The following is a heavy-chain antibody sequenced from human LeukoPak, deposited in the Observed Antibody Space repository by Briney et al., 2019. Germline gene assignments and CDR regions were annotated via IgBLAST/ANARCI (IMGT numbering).Heavy chain of an antibody. CDR3: ARYYYDSSGYYYLDY. CDR2: MYYSGST. J-gene: IGHJ4*02. V-gene: IGHV4-39*01. D-gene: IGHD3-22*01. Sequence: PSETLSLTCTVSGGYIGSSSYYWGWIRQPPGKGLEWIGSMYYSGSTYYSPSLKSRVTISGDTSKSQFSLKLGSVTAADTAVYYCARYYYDSSGYYYLDYWGQGTLVTVSS. CDR1: GGYIGSSSYY.